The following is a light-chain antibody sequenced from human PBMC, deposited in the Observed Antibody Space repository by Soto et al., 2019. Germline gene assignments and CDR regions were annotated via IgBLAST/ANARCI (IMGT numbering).Light chain of an antibody. V-gene: IGKV3-11*01. J-gene: IGKJ5*01. CDR2: DAS. CDR1: QSVISSY. Sequence: EIVLTQSPGTLSLSPGDRATLSCRASQSVISSYLAWYQHKPGQAPRLLIYDASNRATGIPARFSGSGSGTDFTLTISSLEPEDFAVYYCQQRSNWPPTFGQGTRLEIK. CDR3: QQRSNWPPT.